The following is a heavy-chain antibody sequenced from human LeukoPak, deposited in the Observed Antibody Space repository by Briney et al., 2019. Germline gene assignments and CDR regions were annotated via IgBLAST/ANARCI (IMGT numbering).Heavy chain of an antibody. Sequence: SETLSLTCTVSGGSISSSSYYWGWIRQPPWKGREWIGSIYYNGSTYYNPSLKSRYTISVDTSKNQCSMKLSSVTDADTAVYYCARSGQGAAGVDYWGQGTLVTVSS. CDR2: IYYNGST. CDR3: ARSGQGAAGVDY. J-gene: IGHJ4*02. CDR1: GGSISSSSYY. V-gene: IGHV4-39*01. D-gene: IGHD6-13*01.